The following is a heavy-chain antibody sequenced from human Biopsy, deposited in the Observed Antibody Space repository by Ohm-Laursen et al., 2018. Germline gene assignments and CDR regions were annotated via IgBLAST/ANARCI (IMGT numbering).Heavy chain of an antibody. CDR2: VYYTGST. CDR1: GDSISSYY. CDR3: ARDRGYYSDRTVPGYFDL. V-gene: IGHV4-59*01. Sequence: TLSLTCTVSGDSISSYYWSWIRQPPGKGLQWIGYVYYTGSTDYNPSLQSRVTISVDTSKNHYSLRLRSVTPADTAIYYCARDRGYYSDRTVPGYFDLWGRGTLVTVSS. J-gene: IGHJ2*01. D-gene: IGHD3-22*01.